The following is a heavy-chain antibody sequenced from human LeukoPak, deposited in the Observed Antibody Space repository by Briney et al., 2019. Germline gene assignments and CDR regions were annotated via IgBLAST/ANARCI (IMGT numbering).Heavy chain of an antibody. CDR3: ARSRGYSYGSDY. J-gene: IGHJ4*02. V-gene: IGHV1-2*02. D-gene: IGHD5-18*01. CDR1: GYTFTGYY. CDR2: TNPNSGGT. Sequence: ASVKVSCKASGYTFTGYYMHWVRQAPGQGLEWMGWTNPNSGGTNYAQKFQGRVTMTRDTSISTAYMELSSLRSEDTAVYYCARSRGYSYGSDYWGQGTLVTVSS.